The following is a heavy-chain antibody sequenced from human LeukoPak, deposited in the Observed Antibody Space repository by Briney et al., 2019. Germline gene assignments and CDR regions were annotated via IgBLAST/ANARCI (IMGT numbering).Heavy chain of an antibody. CDR1: GGSISSYY. V-gene: IGHV4-59*01. CDR2: IYYSGST. J-gene: IGHJ4*02. Sequence: SETLSLTCTVSGGSISSYYWSWIRQPPGKGLEWIGYIYYSGSTNYNPSLKSRVTISVDTSKNQFSLKLSSVTAADTAVYYCARGEWLQFSYWGQGTLVTVS. D-gene: IGHD5-24*01. CDR3: ARGEWLQFSY.